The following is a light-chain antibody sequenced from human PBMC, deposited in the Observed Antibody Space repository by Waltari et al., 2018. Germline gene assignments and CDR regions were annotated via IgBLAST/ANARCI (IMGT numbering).Light chain of an antibody. CDR3: QQYNNWPLWT. CDR1: QSVSSN. J-gene: IGKJ1*01. V-gene: IGKV3-15*01. Sequence: EIVMTQSPATLSVSPGERATLSCRASQSVSSNLAWYQQKPGPDPRLLIYGASTRATGSPARFSGSGSGTEFTLTISSLQSEDFAVYYCQQYNNWPLWTFGQGTKVEIK. CDR2: GAS.